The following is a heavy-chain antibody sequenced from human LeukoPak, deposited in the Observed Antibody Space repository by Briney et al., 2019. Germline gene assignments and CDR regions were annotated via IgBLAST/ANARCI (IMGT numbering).Heavy chain of an antibody. CDR3: AKAPDCTSGVCYTFFDY. CDR2: ISVSGGST. J-gene: IGHJ4*02. D-gene: IGHD2-8*01. V-gene: IGHV3-23*01. CDR1: GFTVNNFA. Sequence: GGSLRLSCAASGFTVNNFAMSWVRQAPGKGLEWVSAISVSGGSTYYADSVKGRFTISRDNSKNTLYLPMNSLRAEDTAVYYCAKAPDCTSGVCYTFFDYWGQGTLVTVSS.